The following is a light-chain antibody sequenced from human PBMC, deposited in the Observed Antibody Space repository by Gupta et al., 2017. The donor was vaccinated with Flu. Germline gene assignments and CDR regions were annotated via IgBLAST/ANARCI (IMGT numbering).Light chain of an antibody. CDR3: RQLINAHPALT. Sequence: EIVFTQSPPTLSLSPGERATLSCRASQSVSSYLDSYQQKPGEAPRRLIYDASNRATGSTPRCSSSGDGTDVYITIISRVPEDFEVYYCRQLINAHPALTFGGGTKVEIK. V-gene: IGKV3D-11*02. CDR2: DAS. J-gene: IGKJ4*01. CDR1: QSVSSY.